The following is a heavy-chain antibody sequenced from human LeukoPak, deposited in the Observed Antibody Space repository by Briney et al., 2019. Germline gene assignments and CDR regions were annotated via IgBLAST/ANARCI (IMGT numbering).Heavy chain of an antibody. CDR2: ISGSGDNT. CDR1: GFTFSSYA. CDR3: AKGSYYDSSGSFYLDY. J-gene: IGHJ4*02. Sequence: GGSLRLSCAASGFTFSSYAMSWVSQAPGKGLEWVSGISGSGDNTYYADSVKGRFTISRDNSKNTLYVQVNSLGTEDTAAYYCAKGSYYDSSGSFYLDYWGQGTLVTVSS. V-gene: IGHV3-23*01. D-gene: IGHD3-22*01.